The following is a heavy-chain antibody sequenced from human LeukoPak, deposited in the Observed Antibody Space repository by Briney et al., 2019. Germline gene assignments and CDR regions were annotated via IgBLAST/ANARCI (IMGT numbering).Heavy chain of an antibody. CDR1: GASLSDSLSS. J-gene: IGHJ4*02. D-gene: IGHD3-9*01. CDR2: VYYTGST. Sequence: SETLSLTCTVSGASLSDSLSSLGWVRHPPGKGLEWVANVYYTGSTYYNPSLKSRVTMSVDTSKNQFSLKMTSVTAADTAIYYCARLTKGRYFDYIFAFWGQGILVTVSS. CDR3: ARLTKGRYFDYIFAF. V-gene: IGHV4-39*01.